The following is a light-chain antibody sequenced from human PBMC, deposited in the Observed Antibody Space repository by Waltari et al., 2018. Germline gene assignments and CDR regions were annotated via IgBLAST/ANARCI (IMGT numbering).Light chain of an antibody. Sequence: LVLTQSPSAPASLGASVKLTCTLSSGYSSNVIAWLQQQPGKGPRYLMKVNSDGSHRKGDNIPDRFSASKSGTECQLTISSLQSEDEADYFCQTGGHGTWVFGGGTKLTVL. J-gene: IGLJ3*02. CDR1: SGYSSNV. CDR2: VNSDGSH. V-gene: IGLV4-69*01. CDR3: QTGGHGTWV.